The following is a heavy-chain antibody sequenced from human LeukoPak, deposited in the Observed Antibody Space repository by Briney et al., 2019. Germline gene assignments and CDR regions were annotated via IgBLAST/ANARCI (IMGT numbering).Heavy chain of an antibody. D-gene: IGHD2-2*02. V-gene: IGHV5-51*01. CDR1: GYSFTSYW. CDR2: IYPGDSDT. CDR3: ARSPHAYIVVVPAAIRGFNAFDI. Sequence: GESLKISCKGSGYSFTSYWIGWVRQMPGKGLEWMGIIYPGDSDTRYSPSFQGQVTISADKSISTAYLQWSSLKASDTAMYYCARSPHAYIVVVPAAIRGFNAFDIWGQGTMVTVSS. J-gene: IGHJ3*02.